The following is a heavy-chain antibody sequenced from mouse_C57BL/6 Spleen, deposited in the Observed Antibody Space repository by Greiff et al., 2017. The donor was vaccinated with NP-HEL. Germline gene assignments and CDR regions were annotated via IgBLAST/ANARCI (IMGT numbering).Heavy chain of an antibody. CDR1: GFTFSDYG. CDR2: ISSGSSTI. Sequence: EVKLMESGGGLVKPGGSLKLSCAASGFTFSDYGMHWVRQAPEKGLEWVAYISSGSSTIYYADTVKGRFTISRDNAKNTLFLQMTSLRSEDTAMYYCARQFGYGSSYRYFDVWGTGTTVTVSS. J-gene: IGHJ1*03. D-gene: IGHD1-1*01. V-gene: IGHV5-17*01. CDR3: ARQFGYGSSYRYFDV.